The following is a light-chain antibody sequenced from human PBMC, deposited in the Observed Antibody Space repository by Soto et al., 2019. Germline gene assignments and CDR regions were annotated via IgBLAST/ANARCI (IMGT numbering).Light chain of an antibody. CDR3: CSYGGSFPYV. CDR2: DVT. V-gene: IGLV2-11*01. J-gene: IGLJ1*01. CDR1: SSDVGGYDY. Sequence: LAQPPSVSGSPGQSVTISCTGTSSDVGGYDYVSWYQQRPGKAPKLLIYDVTKRPSGVPDRFSGSKSGNTASLTISGLQAEDEADFYCCSYGGSFPYVFGTGTKVTVL.